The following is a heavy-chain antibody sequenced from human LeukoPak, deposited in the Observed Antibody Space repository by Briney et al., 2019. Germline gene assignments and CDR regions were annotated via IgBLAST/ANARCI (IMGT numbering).Heavy chain of an antibody. D-gene: IGHD2-2*01. CDR1: GYTFTGYY. J-gene: IGHJ3*02. Sequence: GASVKVSCKASGYTFTGYYMHWVRQAPGQGLEWMGWINPNSGGTNYAQKFQGRVTMTRDTSISTAHMELSRLRSDDTAVYYCARRGPAAMYAFDIWCQGTMVTVSS. CDR3: ARRGPAAMYAFDI. V-gene: IGHV1-2*02. CDR2: INPNSGGT.